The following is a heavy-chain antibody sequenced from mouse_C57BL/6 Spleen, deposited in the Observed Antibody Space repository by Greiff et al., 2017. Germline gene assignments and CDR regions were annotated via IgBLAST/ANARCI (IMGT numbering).Heavy chain of an antibody. Sequence: EVKLMESGGDLVKPGGSLKLSCAASGFTFSSYGMSWVRQTPDKRLEWVATISSGGSYTYYPDSVKGRFTISRDNAKNTLYLQMSSLKSEDTAMYYCARHYYYGSSYYAMDYWGQGTSVTVSS. CDR3: ARHYYYGSSYYAMDY. V-gene: IGHV5-6*01. D-gene: IGHD1-1*01. CDR2: ISSGGSYT. CDR1: GFTFSSYG. J-gene: IGHJ4*01.